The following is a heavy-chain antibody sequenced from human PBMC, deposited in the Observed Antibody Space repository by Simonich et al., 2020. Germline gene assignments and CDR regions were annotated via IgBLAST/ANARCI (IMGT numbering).Heavy chain of an antibody. CDR2: NNPKRGGT. D-gene: IGHD6-13*01. CDR1: GYTFTGYY. CDR3: ARSHIAAAGTGYFQH. J-gene: IGHJ1*01. Sequence: QVQLVQSGAEVKKPGASVKVSCKASGYTFTGYYMHWVRQAPGQGLEWKGWNNPKRGGTNYAQKFQGRVTMTRDTSISTAYMGLSRLRSDDTAVYYCARSHIAAAGTGYFQHWGQGTLVTVSS. V-gene: IGHV1-2*02.